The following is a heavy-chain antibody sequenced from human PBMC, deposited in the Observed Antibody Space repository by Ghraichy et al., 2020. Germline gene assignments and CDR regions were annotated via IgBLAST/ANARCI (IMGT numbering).Heavy chain of an antibody. CDR2: INSDGSST. Sequence: GGSLRLSCAASGFTFSSYWMHWVRQAPGKGLVWVSRINSDGSSTSYADSVKGRFTISRDNAKNTLYLQMNSLRAEDTAVYYCARDRRYNWNYDTSDYGMDVWGQGTTVTVSS. CDR1: GFTFSSYW. J-gene: IGHJ6*02. V-gene: IGHV3-74*01. CDR3: ARDRRYNWNYDTSDYGMDV. D-gene: IGHD1-7*01.